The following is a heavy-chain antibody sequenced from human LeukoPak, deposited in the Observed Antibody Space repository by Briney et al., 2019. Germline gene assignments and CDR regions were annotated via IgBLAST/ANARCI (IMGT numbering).Heavy chain of an antibody. CDR3: AKDHGVAVAGMYY. V-gene: IGHV3-23*01. CDR1: GFTFYSFA. Sequence: GGSLRLSWAASGFTFYSFAMSWVRQAPEKGLEWVPSISGSGGSTYYADSVKGRFTISRDNSRNTLYLQMNSLRAEDTAVYYCAKDHGVAVAGMYYWGQGTLVTVSS. J-gene: IGHJ4*02. D-gene: IGHD6-19*01. CDR2: ISGSGGST.